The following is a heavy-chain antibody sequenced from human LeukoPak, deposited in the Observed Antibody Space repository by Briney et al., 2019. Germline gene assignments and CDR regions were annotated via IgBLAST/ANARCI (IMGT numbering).Heavy chain of an antibody. CDR1: GFTLSSYA. CDR3: AKGRLSLGYCSRTSSSSWFDP. V-gene: IGHV3-23*01. Sequence: GGSLRLSCAASGFTLSSYAMSWVRQAPGKGLEWVSAISGSGGSTYYADSVKGRFTISRDNSKNTLYLQMNSLRAEDTAVYYCAKGRLSLGYCSRTSSSSWFDPWGQGTLVTVSS. D-gene: IGHD2-2*01. J-gene: IGHJ5*02. CDR2: ISGSGGST.